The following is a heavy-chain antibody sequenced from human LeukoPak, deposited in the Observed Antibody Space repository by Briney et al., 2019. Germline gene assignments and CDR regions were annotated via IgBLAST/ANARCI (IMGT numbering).Heavy chain of an antibody. D-gene: IGHD6-13*01. V-gene: IGHV4-30-4*01. J-gene: IGHJ4*02. CDR1: GGSISSGDYY. CDR2: IYYSGST. CDR3: ARDPDSSSSGDY. Sequence: SQTLSLTCPVSGGSISSGDYYWSWIRQPPGKGLEWIGYIYYSGSTYYNPSLKSRVTISVDTSKNQFSLKLSSVTAADTAVYYCARDPDSSSSGDYWGQGTLVTVSS.